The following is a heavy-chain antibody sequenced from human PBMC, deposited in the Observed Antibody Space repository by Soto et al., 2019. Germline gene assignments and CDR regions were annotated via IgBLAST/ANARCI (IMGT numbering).Heavy chain of an antibody. V-gene: IGHV1-46*01. CDR3: AKVGPQQHDYYYYYGMDV. J-gene: IGHJ6*02. D-gene: IGHD6-13*01. Sequence: ASVKVSCKASGYTFTSYYMHWVRQAPGQGLEWMGIINPSGGSTSYAQKFQGRVTMTRDTSTSTVYMELNSLRAEDTAVYYCAKVGPQQHDYYYYYGMDVWGQGTTVTVSS. CDR2: INPSGGST. CDR1: GYTFTSYY.